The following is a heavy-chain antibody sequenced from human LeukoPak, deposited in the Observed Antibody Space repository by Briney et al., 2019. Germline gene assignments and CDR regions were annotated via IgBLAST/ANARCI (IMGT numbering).Heavy chain of an antibody. D-gene: IGHD3-22*01. Sequence: PGRSLRLSCAASGFTFSTYGMHWVRQAPGKGLEWVAGIWFDGSNDYYADSVKGRFTISRDNSKNTLYLQMNSLRADDTAVHYCARASGYDSSGYPLDYWGQGTLVTVSS. CDR1: GFTFSTYG. CDR2: IWFDGSND. J-gene: IGHJ4*02. V-gene: IGHV3-33*01. CDR3: ARASGYDSSGYPLDY.